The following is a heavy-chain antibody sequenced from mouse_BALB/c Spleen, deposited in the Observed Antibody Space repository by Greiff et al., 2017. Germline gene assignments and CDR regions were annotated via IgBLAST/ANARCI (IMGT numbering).Heavy chain of an antibody. J-gene: IGHJ3*01. V-gene: IGHV1S81*02. CDR2: INPSNGGT. Sequence: QVQLQQSGAELVKPGASVKLSCKASGYTFTSYYMYWVKQRPGQGLEWIGEINPSNGGTNFNEKFKSKATLTVDKSSSTAYMQLSSLTSEDSAVYYCTRRLLRLPWFAYWGQGTLVTVSA. CDR1: GYTFTSYY. CDR3: TRRLLRLPWFAY. D-gene: IGHD1-2*01.